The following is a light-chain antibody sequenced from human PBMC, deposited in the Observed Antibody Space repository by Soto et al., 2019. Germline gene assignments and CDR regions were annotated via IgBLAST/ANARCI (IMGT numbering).Light chain of an antibody. V-gene: IGLV2-8*01. CDR3: NSHTSSGFRV. J-gene: IGLJ1*01. CDR2: EVS. CDR1: SSDIGGYNY. Sequence: QSALTQPPSASGSPGQSVTISCTGTSSDIGGYNYASWFQQHPGKAPKLMIYEVSKRPSGVPARFSGSKSGNTASLPVSGLQAEDEADYYCNSHTSSGFRVFGTGTKVTVL.